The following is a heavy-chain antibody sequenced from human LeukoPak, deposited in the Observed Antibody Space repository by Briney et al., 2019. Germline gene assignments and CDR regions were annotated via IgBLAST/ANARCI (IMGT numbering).Heavy chain of an antibody. CDR1: GGTFSSYA. CDR3: ARDCSSTSCPFS. CDR2: IIPIFGTA. D-gene: IGHD2-2*01. J-gene: IGHJ5*02. Sequence: SVKVSCKASGGTFSSYAISWVRQAPGQGLEWMGGIIPIFGTANYAQKFQGRVTITADESTCTAYMELSSLRSEDTAVYYCARDCSSTSCPFSWGQGTLVTVSS. V-gene: IGHV1-69*13.